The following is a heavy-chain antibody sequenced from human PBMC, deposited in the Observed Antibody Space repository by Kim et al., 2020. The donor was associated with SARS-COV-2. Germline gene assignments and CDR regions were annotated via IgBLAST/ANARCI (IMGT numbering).Heavy chain of an antibody. CDR3: ARRSDYDTAYWYFDL. D-gene: IGHD3-9*01. J-gene: IGHJ2*01. V-gene: IGHV4-30-2*05. Sequence: PSLNARVTISEEPSKNPFSLKLSSVTAADTAVYYCARRSDYDTAYWYFDLWGRGTLVTVAS.